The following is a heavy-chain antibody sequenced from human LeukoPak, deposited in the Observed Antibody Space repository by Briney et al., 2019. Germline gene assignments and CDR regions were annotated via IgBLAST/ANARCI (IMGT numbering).Heavy chain of an antibody. J-gene: IGHJ4*02. CDR2: ISYDGSNK. V-gene: IGHV3-30-3*01. CDR1: GFTFSSYA. D-gene: IGHD1-26*01. CDR3: ARPAGATPKY. Sequence: GGSLRLSCAASGFTFSSYAMHWVRQAPGKGLEWVAVISYDGSNKYYADSVKGRFTISRDNSKNTLYLQMNSLRAEDTAVYYCARPAGATPKYWGQGTLVTVSS.